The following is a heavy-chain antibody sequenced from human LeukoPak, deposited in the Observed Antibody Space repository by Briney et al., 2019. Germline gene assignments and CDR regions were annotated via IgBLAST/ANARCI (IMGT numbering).Heavy chain of an antibody. V-gene: IGHV7-4-1*02. D-gene: IGHD3-16*01. CDR1: GYTFTVYS. J-gene: IGHJ4*02. Sequence: GASVTVSCMASGYTFTVYSINWLRQAPGQGLEWMGWITTSTGKPTYAQGFTGRFVFSLDTSVSTTYLHINSLKAEDTAVYYCARDASMINFDYWGQGSLVTVSS. CDR3: ARDASMINFDY. CDR2: ITTSTGKP.